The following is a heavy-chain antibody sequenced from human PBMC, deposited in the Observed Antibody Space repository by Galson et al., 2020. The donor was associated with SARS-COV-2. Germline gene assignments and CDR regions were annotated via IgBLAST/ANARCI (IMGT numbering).Heavy chain of an antibody. CDR3: ARDYYDSSGYTVDAFDS. V-gene: IGHV3-33*01. Sequence: GGSLRLSCAASGFTFSSYGMHWVRQAPGKGLEWVAVIWYDGSNKYYADSVKGRFTISRDNSKNTLYLQMNSLRAEDTAVYYCARDYYDSSGYTVDAFDSWCQGTIVTVSS. CDR2: IWYDGSNK. CDR1: GFTFSSYG. D-gene: IGHD3-22*01. J-gene: IGHJ3*02.